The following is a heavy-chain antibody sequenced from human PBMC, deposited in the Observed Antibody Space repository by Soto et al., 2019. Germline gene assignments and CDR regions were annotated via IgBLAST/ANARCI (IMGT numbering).Heavy chain of an antibody. D-gene: IGHD3-3*01. CDR2: ISDSGGST. CDR1: GFTFSSYA. J-gene: IGHJ6*02. V-gene: IGHV3-23*01. Sequence: SLRLSCAASGFTFSSYAMSWVRQAPGKGMEWVSGISDSGGSTYYADSVKGRFTISRDNSKNTLYLQMNSLRAEDTAVYYCARDRSRTIFVPYYGMDVWGQGTTVTVSS. CDR3: ARDRSRTIFVPYYGMDV.